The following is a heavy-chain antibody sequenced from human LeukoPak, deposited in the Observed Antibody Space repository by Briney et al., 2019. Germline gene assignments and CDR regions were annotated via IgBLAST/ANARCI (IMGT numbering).Heavy chain of an antibody. Sequence: GGSLRLSCAASGFTFSSYAMHWVRQAPGKGLGWVAVISYDGSNKYYADSVKGRFTISRDNSKNTLYLQMNSLTVEDTAVYYCAKSGDRSGPPLTQYMDVWGKGTTVTVSS. J-gene: IGHJ6*03. CDR2: ISYDGSNK. CDR1: GFTFSSYA. CDR3: AKSGDRSGPPLTQYMDV. V-gene: IGHV3-30-3*02. D-gene: IGHD3-22*01.